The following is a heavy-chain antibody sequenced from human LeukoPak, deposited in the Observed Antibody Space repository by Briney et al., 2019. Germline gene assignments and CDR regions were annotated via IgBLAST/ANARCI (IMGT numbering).Heavy chain of an antibody. Sequence: ASVKVSCKASGYTFTSYGISWVRQAPGQGLEWMGWITAYNDNTYYAQKLQGRVTMTTDTATSTAYMELSSLRADDTAVYYCARDRWGVNYYQYMDVWGKGTTVTVSS. CDR3: ARDRWGVNYYQYMDV. D-gene: IGHD3-10*01. CDR2: ITAYNDNT. V-gene: IGHV1-18*01. CDR1: GYTFTSYG. J-gene: IGHJ6*03.